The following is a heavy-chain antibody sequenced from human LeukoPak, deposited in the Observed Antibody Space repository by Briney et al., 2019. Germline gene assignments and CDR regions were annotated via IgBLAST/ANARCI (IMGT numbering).Heavy chain of an antibody. Sequence: SETLSLTCTVSGGSISSYYWSWIRQPAGKGLEWIGRIHTSGSTNYNPPLKSRVTMSVDTSKNQFSLKLSSVTAADTAVYYCARDVAAAGYDAFDIWGQGTMVTVSS. CDR3: ARDVAAAGYDAFDI. CDR2: IHTSGST. V-gene: IGHV4-4*07. J-gene: IGHJ3*02. CDR1: GGSISSYY. D-gene: IGHD6-13*01.